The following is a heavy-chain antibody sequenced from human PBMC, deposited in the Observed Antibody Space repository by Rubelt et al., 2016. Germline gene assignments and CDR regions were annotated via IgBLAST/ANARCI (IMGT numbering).Heavy chain of an antibody. J-gene: IGHJ3*02. V-gene: IGHV4-59*01. CDR3: ARRVSIVGARPYDVFDI. Sequence: QVQLQESGPGLVKPSETLSLTCTVSGDSISSYYWSWIRQPPGKGLEWIGHMYYSGSTNYNPSLKSRITTSVDTSKNQFSLKRSALAGAETAVDYWARRVSIVGARPYDVFDIWGQGTMVTVSS. CDR2: MYYSGST. D-gene: IGHD1-26*01. CDR1: GDSISSYY.